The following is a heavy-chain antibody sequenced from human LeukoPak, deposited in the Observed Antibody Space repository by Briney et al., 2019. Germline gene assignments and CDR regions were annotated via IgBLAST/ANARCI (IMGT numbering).Heavy chain of an antibody. J-gene: IGHJ4*02. CDR2: ISASGGST. CDR3: AKGAYSGSYLGPFDY. CDR1: GFTFSSYA. V-gene: IGHV3-23*01. D-gene: IGHD1-26*01. Sequence: GGSLRLSCAASGFTFSSYAMSWVRPAPGKGLEWVSAISASGGSTYFADSVKGRFTISRDNSKNTLYLQMNSLRAEDTAVYFCAKGAYSGSYLGPFDYWGQGTLVTVSS.